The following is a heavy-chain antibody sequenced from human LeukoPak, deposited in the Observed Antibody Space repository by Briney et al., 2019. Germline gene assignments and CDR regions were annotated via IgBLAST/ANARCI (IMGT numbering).Heavy chain of an antibody. Sequence: ASVKVSCKTSGYTFTNYYMHWVRQAPGQGLEWMGWFNPNSGATNYAQSFQGRVTMTRDTSITTAYMELSGLRSDDTAVYYCAREGREFGPHKLAGFDYWGQGTLVTVSS. CDR2: FNPNSGAT. CDR1: GYTFTNYY. J-gene: IGHJ4*02. V-gene: IGHV1-2*02. D-gene: IGHD1-1*01. CDR3: AREGREFGPHKLAGFDY.